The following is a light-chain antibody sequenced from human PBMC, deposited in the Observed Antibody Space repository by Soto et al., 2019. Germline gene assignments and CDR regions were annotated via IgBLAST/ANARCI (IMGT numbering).Light chain of an antibody. V-gene: IGKV3-15*01. CDR1: PSISDT. CDR2: SAS. CDR3: QQYNNWPWT. J-gene: IGKJ1*01. Sequence: EIVMTQSPATLSVSPGGRATLSCRASPSISDTLAWYQQKPGQAPRLLLYSASARATGFPARFSGSGSGTDFTLTISSLQSEDFAVYYCQQYNNWPWTFGQGTRVEIK.